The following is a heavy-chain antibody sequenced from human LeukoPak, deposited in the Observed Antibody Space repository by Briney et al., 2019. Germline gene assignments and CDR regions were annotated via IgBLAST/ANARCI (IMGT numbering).Heavy chain of an antibody. J-gene: IGHJ5*02. CDR3: ARDSVLGAPYTDH. V-gene: IGHV1-18*01. Sequence: ASVKVSRKGSGYIFPNYGISWARQAPGQGLEWMGWISDHNGTPNYAQKFEGRVTMTIDTSTSTAYMELTSLTSDDTAVYYCARDSVLGAPYTDHWGQGTLVTVSS. D-gene: IGHD3-3*02. CDR1: GYIFPNYG. CDR2: ISDHNGTP.